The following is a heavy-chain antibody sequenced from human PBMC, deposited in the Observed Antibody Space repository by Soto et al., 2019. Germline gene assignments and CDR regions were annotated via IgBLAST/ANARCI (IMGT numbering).Heavy chain of an antibody. CDR2: ISSSSSYI. CDR1: GFTFSSYS. J-gene: IGHJ4*02. CDR3: ARGVYYYGSGSYSHFDY. V-gene: IGHV3-21*01. D-gene: IGHD3-10*01. Sequence: EVQLVESGGGLVKPGGSLRLSCAASGFTFSSYSMNWVRQAPGKGLEWVSSISSSSSYIYYADSVKGRFTISRDNAKNSPYLQMNSLRAEDTAVYYCARGVYYYGSGSYSHFDYGGQGTLVTVSS.